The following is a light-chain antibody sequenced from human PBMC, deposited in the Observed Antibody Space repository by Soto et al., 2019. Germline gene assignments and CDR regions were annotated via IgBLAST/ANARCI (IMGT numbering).Light chain of an antibody. CDR2: DIS. CDR3: QQYNNWPS. CDR1: QTVSRN. V-gene: IGKV3-15*01. Sequence: EVVMTQSPATLSVSPGARATLSCRASQTVSRNLAWYQQRPGQAPSLLIYDISNRAAGVPARFIGSGSETEFTLPIRSLQSEDFAVYVCQQYNNWPSFGQGTRLDIK. J-gene: IGKJ5*01.